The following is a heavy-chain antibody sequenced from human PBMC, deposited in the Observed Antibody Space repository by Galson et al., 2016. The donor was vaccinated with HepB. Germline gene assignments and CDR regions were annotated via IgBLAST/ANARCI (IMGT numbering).Heavy chain of an antibody. D-gene: IGHD2-15*01. Sequence: SLRLSCAASGFTFYNYDMTWVRQAPGKGLEWVSTISGSGGSTDYADSVKGRFTISRDNSKNTLYLQMNSLRAEDTAVYYCAKDSPYWVPLGYYYGMDVWGQGTTVTVSS. V-gene: IGHV3-23*01. J-gene: IGHJ6*02. CDR3: AKDSPYWVPLGYYYGMDV. CDR2: ISGSGGST. CDR1: GFTFYNYD.